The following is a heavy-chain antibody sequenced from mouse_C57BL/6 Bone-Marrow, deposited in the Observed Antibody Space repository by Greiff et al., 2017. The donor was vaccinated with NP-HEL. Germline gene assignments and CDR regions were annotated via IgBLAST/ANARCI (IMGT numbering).Heavy chain of an antibody. Sequence: EVKLQESGAELVRPGASVKLSCTVSGFNIKDDYMHWVKQRPEQGLEWIGWIVPENGDTEYASKFQGKATITADTSSNTAYLQLSSLTSEDTAVYYCTTGGSSPYAMDYWGQGTSVTVSS. CDR3: TTGGSSPYAMDY. CDR1: GFNIKDDY. V-gene: IGHV14-4*01. D-gene: IGHD1-1*01. J-gene: IGHJ4*01. CDR2: IVPENGDT.